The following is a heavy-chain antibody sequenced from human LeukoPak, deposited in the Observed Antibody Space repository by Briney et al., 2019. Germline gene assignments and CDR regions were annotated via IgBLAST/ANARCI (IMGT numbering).Heavy chain of an antibody. Sequence: AASVKVSCKASGYTFTGYYMHWVRQAPGQGLERMGWINPNSGDTNYAQKFQGRVTMTRDTSIRTAYLELSGLRSDDTAVYYCARGLYGSGSWTYYYYYMDVWGKGTTVTVSS. CDR3: ARGLYGSGSWTYYYYYMDV. D-gene: IGHD3-10*01. CDR1: GYTFTGYY. J-gene: IGHJ6*03. CDR2: INPNSGDT. V-gene: IGHV1-2*02.